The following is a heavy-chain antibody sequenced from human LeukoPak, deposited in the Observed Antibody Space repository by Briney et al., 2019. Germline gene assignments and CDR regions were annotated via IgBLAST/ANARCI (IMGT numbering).Heavy chain of an antibody. V-gene: IGHV4-59*08. CDR1: GASISSYS. CDR2: MYYSGST. CDR3: ARHGGESIVAMILHAFDI. Sequence: KTSETLSLTCTVPGASISSYSWSWFRQPPGKGLDWIGSMYYSGSTNYNPSLKSRVTMSVDTSKNQFSLRLSSVTAADTAVYYCARHGGESIVAMILHAFDIWGQGTMVTVSS. D-gene: IGHD5-12*01. J-gene: IGHJ3*02.